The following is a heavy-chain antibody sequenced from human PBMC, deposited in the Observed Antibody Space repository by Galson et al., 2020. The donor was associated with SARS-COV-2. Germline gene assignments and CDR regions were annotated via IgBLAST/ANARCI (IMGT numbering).Heavy chain of an antibody. J-gene: IGHJ4*02. CDR3: ARQLLYGGTSGCFGY. CDR1: DYSVTSGSY. Sequence: SETLFLTCAVLDYSVTSGSYWGWIRQPPGKGLEWIGSIYHSGTTYYNPSLKSRVTISVDTSTNQFSLKLSSVTAPDTAVYYCARQLLYGGTSGCFGYWGQGTLVTGSS. D-gene: IGHD1-26*01. V-gene: IGHV4-38-2*01. CDR2: IYHSGTT.